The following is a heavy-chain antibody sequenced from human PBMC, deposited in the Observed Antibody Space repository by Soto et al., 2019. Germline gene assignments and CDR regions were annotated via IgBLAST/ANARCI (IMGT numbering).Heavy chain of an antibody. CDR1: GFTFSSYS. V-gene: IGHV3-21*01. Sequence: GGSLRLSCAASGFTFSSYSMNWVRQAPGKGLEWVSSISSSSSYIYYADSVKGRFTISRDNAKNSLYLQMNSLRAEDTAAYYCARVYYYDSSGYYPIDYWGQGTLVTVSS. D-gene: IGHD3-22*01. CDR2: ISSSSSYI. CDR3: ARVYYYDSSGYYPIDY. J-gene: IGHJ4*02.